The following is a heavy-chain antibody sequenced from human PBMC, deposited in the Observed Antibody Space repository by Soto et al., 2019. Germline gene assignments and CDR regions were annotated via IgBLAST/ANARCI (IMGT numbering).Heavy chain of an antibody. Sequence: EVQLLESGGGLVQPGGSLRLSCAASGFTFSSYAMSWFRQPPGRGLEWVSAISGSGGSTYYADSVKGRFTISRDNSKNTLYLQMNSLRAEDTAVYYCAKDSQWELLDYWGQGTLVTVSS. V-gene: IGHV3-23*01. CDR2: ISGSGGST. CDR3: AKDSQWELLDY. J-gene: IGHJ4*02. CDR1: GFTFSSYA. D-gene: IGHD1-26*01.